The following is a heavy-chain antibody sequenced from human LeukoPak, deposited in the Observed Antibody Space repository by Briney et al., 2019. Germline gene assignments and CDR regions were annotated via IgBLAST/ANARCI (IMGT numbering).Heavy chain of an antibody. J-gene: IGHJ5*02. CDR3: ARGHSSGYYYPSNWFDP. CDR2: IYTSGST. CDR1: GGSISSYY. D-gene: IGHD3-22*01. V-gene: IGHV4-4*07. Sequence: KASETLSLTCTVSGGSISSYYWSWIRQPAGKGLEWIGRIYTSGSTNYNPSLKSRVTMSVDTSKNQFSLKLSSVTAADTAVYYCARGHSSGYYYPSNWFDPWGQGTLVTVSS.